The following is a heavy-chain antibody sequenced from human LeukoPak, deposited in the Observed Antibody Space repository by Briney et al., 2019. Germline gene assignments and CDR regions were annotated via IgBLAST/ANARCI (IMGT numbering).Heavy chain of an antibody. CDR2: IYYSGST. CDR3: ARHGTAPYYYHYYMDV. Sequence: SETLSLTCTVSGGSISGSSYYWGWIRQPPGKGLEWLGSIYYSGSTYYNPSLKSRVTISVDTSKNQFSLKLSSVTAADTAVYYCARHGTAPYYYHYYMDVWGKGTTVTVSS. CDR1: GGSISGSSYY. V-gene: IGHV4-39*01. J-gene: IGHJ6*03. D-gene: IGHD1-14*01.